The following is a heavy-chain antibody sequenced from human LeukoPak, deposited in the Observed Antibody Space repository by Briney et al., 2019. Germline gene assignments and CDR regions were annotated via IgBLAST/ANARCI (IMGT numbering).Heavy chain of an antibody. CDR1: GYSISSGYY. V-gene: IGHV4-38-2*02. Sequence: SETLSLXCTVSGYSISSGYYWGWIRQPPGKGLEWIGSIYHSGSTYYNPSLKSRVTISVDTSKNQFSLKLSSVTAADTAVYYCARVCASSGDCLFDYWGQGTLVTVSS. J-gene: IGHJ4*02. D-gene: IGHD2-21*01. CDR2: IYHSGST. CDR3: ARVCASSGDCLFDY.